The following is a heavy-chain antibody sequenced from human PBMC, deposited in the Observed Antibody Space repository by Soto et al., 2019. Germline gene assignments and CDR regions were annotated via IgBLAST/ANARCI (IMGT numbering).Heavy chain of an antibody. Sequence: EMQLSEPGGGPAQPGGSLRLSCAASGFSLRSYAMGWVRQAPGKGLEGVSVIRGSGGYTYYTDSVKGRFTISRDISNNTLFLEMNGLRAADSALYYCVKSPRNWKERGFYFDIWGQGILVTVSS. V-gene: IGHV3-23*01. CDR1: GFSLRSYA. CDR2: IRGSGGYT. J-gene: IGHJ4*02. D-gene: IGHD1-1*01. CDR3: VKSPRNWKERGFYFDI.